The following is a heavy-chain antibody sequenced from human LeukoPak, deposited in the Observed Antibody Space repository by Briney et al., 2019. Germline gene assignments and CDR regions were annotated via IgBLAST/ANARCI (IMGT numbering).Heavy chain of an antibody. CDR3: ASNSNSGYYYYYMDV. CDR1: GYTFTGYY. V-gene: IGHV1-2*02. D-gene: IGHD4-11*01. CDR2: INPNSGGT. Sequence: ASAKVSCKASGYTFTGYYMHWVRQAPGQGLEWMGWINPNSGGTNYAQKFQGRVTVTRDTSISTAYMELSRLRSDDTAVYYCASNSNSGYYYYYMDVWGKGTTVTVSS. J-gene: IGHJ6*03.